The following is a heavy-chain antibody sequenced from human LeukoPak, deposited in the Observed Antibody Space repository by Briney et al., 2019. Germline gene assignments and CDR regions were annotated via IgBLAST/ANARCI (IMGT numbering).Heavy chain of an antibody. Sequence: PSETLSLTCAVYGGSFSGYYWSWIRQPPGKGLEWIGEINHSGSTNYNPSLKIRVTISVDTSKNQFSLKLNSVTAADTAVYYCARGSSVVVVAAYYDYWGQGTLVTVSS. CDR3: ARGSSVVVVAAYYDY. CDR2: INHSGST. J-gene: IGHJ4*02. V-gene: IGHV4-34*01. D-gene: IGHD2-15*01. CDR1: GGSFSGYY.